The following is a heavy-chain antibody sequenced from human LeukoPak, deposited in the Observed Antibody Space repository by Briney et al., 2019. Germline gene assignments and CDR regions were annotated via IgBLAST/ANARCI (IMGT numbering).Heavy chain of an antibody. CDR2: IFQSVGTT. Sequence: GGSLRLSCAAPGFTFSTYSMSWVPQAPRKGVEGFSVIFQSVGTTYYADSVKGRFTISRDNSKNTLYLQLHSLRAEDTAVYYCAKDQRPDTGYEIDSWGQGTLVTVSS. CDR1: GFTFSTYS. D-gene: IGHD5-12*01. J-gene: IGHJ4*02. V-gene: IGHV3-23*01. CDR3: AKDQRPDTGYEIDS.